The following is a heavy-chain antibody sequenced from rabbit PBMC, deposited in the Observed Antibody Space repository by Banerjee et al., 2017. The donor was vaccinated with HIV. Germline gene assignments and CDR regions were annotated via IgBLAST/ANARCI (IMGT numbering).Heavy chain of an antibody. D-gene: IGHD4-1*01. CDR3: ARGLVAGVLNL. CDR1: GLELYSSFF. V-gene: IGHV1S40*01. J-gene: IGHJ4*01. Sequence: SLTESGGDMVKPVAYLHINCKASGLELYSSFFLCWVRQAPGKGLEWIATIYPRYGATDYANWVSGRFTVSLDNAQNTVFLRMTSLTAADTATYFCARGLVAGVLNLWGPGTLVTVS. CDR2: IYPRYGAT.